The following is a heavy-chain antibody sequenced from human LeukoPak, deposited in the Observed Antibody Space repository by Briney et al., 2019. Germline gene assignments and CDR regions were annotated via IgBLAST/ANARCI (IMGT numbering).Heavy chain of an antibody. CDR3: ARQYSSTLNWFDP. J-gene: IGHJ5*02. CDR1: GFTVSSNY. Sequence: GGSLRLSCAATGFTVSSNYMSWVRQAPGKGLEWVSVIYSGGSTYYADSVKGRFTISRDNSKNTLYLQMNSLRAEDTAVHYCARQYSSTLNWFDPWGQGTLVTVSS. CDR2: IYSGGST. D-gene: IGHD6-13*01. V-gene: IGHV3-66*04.